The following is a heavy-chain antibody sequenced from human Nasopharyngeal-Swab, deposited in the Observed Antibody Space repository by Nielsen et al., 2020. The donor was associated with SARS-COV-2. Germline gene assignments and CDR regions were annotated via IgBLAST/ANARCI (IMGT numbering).Heavy chain of an antibody. V-gene: IGHV4-34*01. Sequence: SETLSLTCAVYGGSFSGYYWSWIRQPPGKGLEWIGEINHSGSTNYSPSLKSRVTISVDTSKNQFSLKLSSVTAADTAVYYCARGKEGVVPAALGMVFYYYYYMDVWGKGTTVTVSS. CDR3: ARGKEGVVPAALGMVFYYYYYMDV. CDR1: GGSFSGYY. J-gene: IGHJ6*03. CDR2: INHSGST. D-gene: IGHD2-2*01.